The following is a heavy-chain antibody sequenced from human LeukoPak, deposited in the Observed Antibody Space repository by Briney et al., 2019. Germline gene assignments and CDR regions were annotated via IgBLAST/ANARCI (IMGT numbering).Heavy chain of an antibody. CDR3: ARLSLIFGWFDP. D-gene: IGHD3-10*01. CDR1: GGSISSSSYY. Sequence: PSETLSLTCTVSGGSISSSSYYWGWIRQPPGKGLEWIGSIYYSGSTYYNPSLQSRVTISVDTSNNQFSLKLSSVTAAATAVYYCARLSLIFGWFDPWGQGTLVTVSS. J-gene: IGHJ5*02. CDR2: IYYSGST. V-gene: IGHV4-39*01.